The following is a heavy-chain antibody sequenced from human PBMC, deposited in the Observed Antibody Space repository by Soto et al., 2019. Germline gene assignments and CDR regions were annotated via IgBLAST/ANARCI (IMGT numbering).Heavy chain of an antibody. CDR2: IYNSGS. CDR1: GSSISGHF. V-gene: IGHV4-59*08. Sequence: SETLSLTCTVSGSSISGHFWSWIRQPPGKGLEWIAYIYNSGSSYNPSLKSRVTISVDTSKNQLSLKLTSVIAADSAVYYCAINADVWGQGTTVT. J-gene: IGHJ6*02. CDR3: AINADV. D-gene: IGHD2-8*01.